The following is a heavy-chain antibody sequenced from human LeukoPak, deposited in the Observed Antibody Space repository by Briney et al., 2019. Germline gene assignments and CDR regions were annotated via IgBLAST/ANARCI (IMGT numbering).Heavy chain of an antibody. CDR3: ARGRTSYPGWFDP. J-gene: IGHJ5*02. CDR2: INAGNGNT. Sequence: ASVNVSCKASGYTFTSYAMHWVRQAPGQRLEWMGWINAGNGNTKYSQEFQGRVTITRDTSASTAYMELSSLRSEDTAVYYCARGRTSYPGWFDPWGQGTLVTVSS. CDR1: GYTFTSYA. D-gene: IGHD2-2*01. V-gene: IGHV1-3*01.